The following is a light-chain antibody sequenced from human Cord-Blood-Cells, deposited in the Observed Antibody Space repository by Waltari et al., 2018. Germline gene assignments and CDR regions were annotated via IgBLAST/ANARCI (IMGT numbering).Light chain of an antibody. J-gene: IGLJ1*01. Sequence: PVLTQPPSASASLGASVPLTCTLSSGHSNYKVDWYQQRPGKGPRFVMRVGTGGIVGSKGDGIPDRFSVLGSGLNRYLTIKNIQEEDESDYHCGADHGSGSNFVYVFGTGTKVTVL. CDR2: VGTGGIVG. V-gene: IGLV9-49*01. CDR3: GADHGSGSNFVYV. CDR1: SGHSNYK.